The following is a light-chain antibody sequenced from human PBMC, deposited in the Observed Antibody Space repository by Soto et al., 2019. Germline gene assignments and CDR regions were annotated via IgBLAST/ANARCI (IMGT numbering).Light chain of an antibody. CDR3: QQYGSSPRT. CDR2: DAS. Sequence: EIVLTQSPGTLSLSPGERATLSCRASQSVSSSYLAWYQQKPGQAPRLLIYDASSRATGIPDRFSGSGSGXXXXXXXXXLEPEDFAVYYCQQYGSSPRTFGQGTKVEIK. CDR1: QSVSSSY. J-gene: IGKJ1*01. V-gene: IGKV3-20*01.